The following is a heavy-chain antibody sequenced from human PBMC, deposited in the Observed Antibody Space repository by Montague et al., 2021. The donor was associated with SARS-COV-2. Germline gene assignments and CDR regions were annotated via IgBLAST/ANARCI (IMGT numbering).Heavy chain of an antibody. J-gene: IGHJ4*02. V-gene: IGHV6-1*01. CDR1: GDSVASNSAA. CDR2: TYYRSKWYN. CDR3: ARGSSGYYTPRPFDY. D-gene: IGHD3-22*01. Sequence: CAISGDSVASNSAAWNWVRQSPSRGLEWLGRTYYRSKWYNDYAVSVKSRITINPDTSKNQFSLQLNSVTPEDTAVYYCARGSSGYYTPRPFDYWGQGNLVTVSS.